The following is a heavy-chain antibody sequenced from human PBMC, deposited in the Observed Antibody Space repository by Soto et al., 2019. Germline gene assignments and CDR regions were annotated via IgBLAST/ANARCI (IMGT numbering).Heavy chain of an antibody. CDR2: STSNSGNS. CDR3: VLLGVFDH. CDR1: GYTFTSYN. D-gene: IGHD3-3*01. J-gene: IGHJ4*02. Sequence: ASVKVSCKASGYTFTSYNINWVRQAPGQGLEWVAGSTSNSGNSDYAQKFQGRLTVTRDTSISTAYMELSSLRSDDTAVYYCVLLGVFDHWGPRTLVAVCS. V-gene: IGHV1-8*01.